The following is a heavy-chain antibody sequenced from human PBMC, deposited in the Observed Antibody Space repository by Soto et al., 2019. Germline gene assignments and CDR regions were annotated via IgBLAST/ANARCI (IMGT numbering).Heavy chain of an antibody. CDR1: GGPFSGYY. CDR3: ARVGSGSYYKIPGYWFDP. D-gene: IGHD3-10*01. J-gene: IGHJ5*02. CDR2: INHSGST. Sequence: ASETLSLTCAVYGGPFSGYYWSWIRQPPGKGLEWIGEINHSGSTNYNPSLKSRVTISVDTSKNQFSLKLSSVTAADTAVYYCARVGSGSYYKIPGYWFDPWGQGTLVTVSS. V-gene: IGHV4-34*01.